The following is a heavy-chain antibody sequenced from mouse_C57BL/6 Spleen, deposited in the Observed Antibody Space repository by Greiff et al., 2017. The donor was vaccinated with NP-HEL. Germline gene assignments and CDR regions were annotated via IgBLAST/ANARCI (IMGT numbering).Heavy chain of an antibody. D-gene: IGHD4-1*01. CDR3: AVANWDYFDY. CDR1: GYSFTGYY. J-gene: IGHJ2*01. V-gene: IGHV1-42*01. Sequence: VQLQQSGPELVKPGASVKISCKASGYSFTGYYMNWVKQSPEKSLEWIGEINPSTGGTTYNQKFKAKATLTVDKSSSTAYMQLKSLTSEDSAVYYCAVANWDYFDYWGQGTTLTVSS. CDR2: INPSTGGT.